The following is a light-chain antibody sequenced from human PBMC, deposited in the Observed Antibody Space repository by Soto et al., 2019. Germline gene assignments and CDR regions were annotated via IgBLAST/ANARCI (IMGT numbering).Light chain of an antibody. V-gene: IGLV2-14*01. CDR3: NSFRVNRLYV. J-gene: IGLJ1*01. CDR1: SSDVGGYNA. CDR2: EVT. Sequence: QSVLTQPASVSGSPGQTITISCTGTSSDVGGYNAVSRYQHRPGKAPKLIIHEVTHRPAGISDRFSASKSGNTASLTISGLQAEDEGDYYCNSFRVNRLYVFGTGTKVTVL.